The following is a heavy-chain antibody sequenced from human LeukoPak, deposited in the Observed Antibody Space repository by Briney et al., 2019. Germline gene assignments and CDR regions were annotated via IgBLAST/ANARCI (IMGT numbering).Heavy chain of an antibody. J-gene: IGHJ4*02. D-gene: IGHD2-2*01. CDR2: MNAGNGNT. V-gene: IGHV1-3*01. CDR1: GYTFSSYA. CDR3: ARDWRAPLYCSSTSCYLDY. Sequence: ASVKVSCKASGYTFSSYAMHWVRQAPGQRLEWMGWMNAGNGNTKYSQRFQGRVTITRDTSASTAYMELRSLRSDDTAVYYCARDWRAPLYCSSTSCYLDYWGQGTLVTVSS.